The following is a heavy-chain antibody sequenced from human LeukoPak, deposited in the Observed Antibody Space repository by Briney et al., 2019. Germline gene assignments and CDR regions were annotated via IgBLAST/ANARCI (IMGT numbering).Heavy chain of an antibody. D-gene: IGHD4-17*01. J-gene: IGHJ6*03. V-gene: IGHV4-39*01. CDR1: GGSISSSSNY. CDR3: ARGAVTPVMVYYMDV. CDR2: IYYSGST. Sequence: NPSETLSLTCTVSGGSISSSSNYWGWIRQPPGKGLEWIGTIYYSGSTYYNPPLKSRVTISVDTSKLQFSLMLTSVTAADTAVYYCARGAVTPVMVYYMDVWGKGTTVTVSS.